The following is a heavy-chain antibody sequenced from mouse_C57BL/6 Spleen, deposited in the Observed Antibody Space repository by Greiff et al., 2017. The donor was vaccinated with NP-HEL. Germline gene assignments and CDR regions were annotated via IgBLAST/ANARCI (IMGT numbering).Heavy chain of an antibody. CDR3: TTVWDSRPMDY. CDR2: IDPEDGGT. CDR1: GFNIKDYY. V-gene: IGHV14-1*01. D-gene: IGHD2-10*02. Sequence: EVQLQQSGAELVRPGASVKLSCTASGFNIKDYYMHWVKQRPEQGLEWIGRIDPEDGGTEYAPKFQGKATMTADTSSNTAYLQLSSLTSEDTAVCYCTTVWDSRPMDYWGQGTSVTVSS. J-gene: IGHJ4*01.